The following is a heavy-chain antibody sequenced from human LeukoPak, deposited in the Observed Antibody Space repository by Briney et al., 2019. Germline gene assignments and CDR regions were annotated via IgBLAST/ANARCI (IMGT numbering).Heavy chain of an antibody. J-gene: IGHJ3*02. CDR2: IYTSGST. CDR1: GGSISNYY. D-gene: IGHD1-7*01. Sequence: PSETLSLTCTVSGGSISNYYWSWIRQSAEKGLEWIGRIYTSGSTNYNPSLKSRVTMSVDTSKNQFSLKVSSVTAADTAVYYCARDRDWNYGAGAFDIWGQGTMVTVSS. V-gene: IGHV4-4*07. CDR3: ARDRDWNYGAGAFDI.